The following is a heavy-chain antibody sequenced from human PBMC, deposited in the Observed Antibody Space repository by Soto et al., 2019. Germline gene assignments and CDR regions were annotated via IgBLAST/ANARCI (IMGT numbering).Heavy chain of an antibody. CDR1: GYTFTIYG. CDR3: ASSFLGRTPYYYHGMDV. Sequence: ASVTVSCKASGYTFTIYGIIWVRQAPGQGLEWMGWISAYNGNTNYAQKLQGRVTMTTDTSTSTAYMELRSLRSDDTAVYYCASSFLGRTPYYYHGMDVWGQGTTVTVSS. CDR2: ISAYNGNT. D-gene: IGHD1-26*01. V-gene: IGHV1-18*01. J-gene: IGHJ6*02.